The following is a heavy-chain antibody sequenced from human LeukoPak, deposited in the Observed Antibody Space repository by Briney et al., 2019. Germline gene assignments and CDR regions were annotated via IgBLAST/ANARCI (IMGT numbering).Heavy chain of an antibody. CDR1: GFKFTDYA. J-gene: IGHJ4*02. D-gene: IGHD6-19*01. V-gene: IGHV3-66*01. CDR3: ARSFIAVAAPFDY. Sequence: GGSLRLSCAAAGFKFTDYAMTWIRQAPGKGLEWVSVIYSGGSTYYADSVKGRFTISRDNSKNTLYLQMNSLRAEDTAVYYCARSFIAVAAPFDYWGQGTLVTVSS. CDR2: IYSGGST.